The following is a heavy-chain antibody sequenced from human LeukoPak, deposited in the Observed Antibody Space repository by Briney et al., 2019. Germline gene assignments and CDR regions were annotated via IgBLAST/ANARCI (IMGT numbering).Heavy chain of an antibody. D-gene: IGHD5-18*01. CDR3: ARQWIQLWSDY. CDR2: ISSSSSTI. CDR1: GFTFSSYS. Sequence: PGGSLRLSCAASGFTFSSYSMNWVRQAPGKGLEWVSYISSSSSTIYYADSVKGRFTISRDNAKNSLYLQMNSLRAEDTAVYYCARQWIQLWSDYWGQGTLVTVSS. V-gene: IGHV3-48*01. J-gene: IGHJ4*02.